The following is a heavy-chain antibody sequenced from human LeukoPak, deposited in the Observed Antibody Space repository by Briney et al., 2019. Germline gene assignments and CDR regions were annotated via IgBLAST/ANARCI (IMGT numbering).Heavy chain of an antibody. CDR2: ISYDGSNK. D-gene: IGHD2-15*01. J-gene: IGHJ6*03. Sequence: GGSLRLSCAASGFTFSSYGMHWVRQAPGKGLEWVAVISYDGSNKYYADSVKGRFTISRDNAKNTLYLQMNSLRAEGTAVYYCAKDAAYYYYMDVWGKGTTVTVSS. CDR3: AKDAAYYYYMDV. V-gene: IGHV3-30*18. CDR1: GFTFSSYG.